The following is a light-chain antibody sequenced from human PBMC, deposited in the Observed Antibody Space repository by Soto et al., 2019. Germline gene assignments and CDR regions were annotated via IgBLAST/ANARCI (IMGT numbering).Light chain of an antibody. CDR1: QSMGRW. V-gene: IGKV1-5*01. J-gene: IGKJ4*01. CDR2: DAS. CDR3: QQYSDYSAHGLT. Sequence: DIQMTQSPSTLSAAVGDRVTITCRASQSMGRWLAWYQHKPGKAPKLLIHDASILESGVPSRFSGSGSGTEFTLTISSLQPDEFATYYCQQYSDYSAHGLTFGGGTKVAIK.